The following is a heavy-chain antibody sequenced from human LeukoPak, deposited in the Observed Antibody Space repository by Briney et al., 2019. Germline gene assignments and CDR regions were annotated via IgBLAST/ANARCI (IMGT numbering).Heavy chain of an antibody. CDR3: ARDQYDYVWGSFDF. CDR1: GGSISSSSYY. CDR2: IYYSGST. D-gene: IGHD3-16*01. V-gene: IGHV4-39*07. Sequence: SETLSLTCTVSGGSISSSSYYWGWIRQPPGKGLEWIGSIYYSGSTYYNPSLKSRVTISVDTSKNQFSLKLSSVTAADTAVYYCARDQYDYVWGSFDFWGQGTLVTVSS. J-gene: IGHJ4*02.